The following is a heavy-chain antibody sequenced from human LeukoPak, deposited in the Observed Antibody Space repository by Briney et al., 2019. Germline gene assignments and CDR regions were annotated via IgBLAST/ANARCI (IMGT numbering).Heavy chain of an antibody. V-gene: IGHV3-7*03. J-gene: IGHJ6*04. Sequence: PGGSLRLSCAVSGFPFSNSWMYWVRQAPGKGLEGVANIKEDGSGISYVDSVKGRFIISRDKARNSLYLQMNSLRVEDTAVYFCAGGNSMDVWGKGTAVTVSS. CDR2: IKEDGSGI. CDR3: AGGNSMDV. D-gene: IGHD1/OR15-1a*01. CDR1: GFPFSNSW.